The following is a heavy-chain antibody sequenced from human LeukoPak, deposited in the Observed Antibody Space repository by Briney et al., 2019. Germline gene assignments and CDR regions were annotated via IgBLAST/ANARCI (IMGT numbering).Heavy chain of an antibody. CDR3: AKAHRITIFGVVRSGHYYYYMDV. Sequence: GGSLRLSCAASGFTFSSYAMSWVRQAPGKGLEWVSRISSSGSSTYYADSVKGRFTISRDNAKNTLYLQMNSLRAEDTAVYYCAKAHRITIFGVVRSGHYYYYMDVWGKGTTVTVSS. D-gene: IGHD3-3*01. V-gene: IGHV3-23*01. J-gene: IGHJ6*03. CDR1: GFTFSSYA. CDR2: ISSSGSST.